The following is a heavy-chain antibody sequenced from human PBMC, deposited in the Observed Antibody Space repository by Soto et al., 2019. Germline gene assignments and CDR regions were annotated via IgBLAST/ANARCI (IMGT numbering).Heavy chain of an antibody. D-gene: IGHD3-3*01. CDR1: GFTFSSYA. CDR3: AKGPRNFWSGYYIFDY. V-gene: IGHV3-23*01. J-gene: IGHJ4*02. Sequence: EVQLLESGGGLVQPGGSLRLSCAASGFTFSSYAMSWVRQAPGKGLEWVSAISGSGGSTYYADSVKGRFTISRDNSKNTLYLQMNSLRAEDTAVYYCAKGPRNFWSGYYIFDYWGQGTLVTVSS. CDR2: ISGSGGST.